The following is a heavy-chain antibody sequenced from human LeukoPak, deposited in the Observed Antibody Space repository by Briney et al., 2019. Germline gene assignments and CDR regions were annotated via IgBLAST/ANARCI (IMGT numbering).Heavy chain of an antibody. Sequence: PGGSLRLSCAASGFTFSTYAMTWVRQAPGKGLEWVSAISYNGGATFSADSVKGRFAVSRDNSRNTLYLQMTSLRVDDTAVYYCARISPTSHVDDWSQGTLVTVSS. CDR2: ISYNGGAT. V-gene: IGHV3-23*01. D-gene: IGHD2-2*01. CDR1: GFTFSTYA. J-gene: IGHJ1*01. CDR3: ARISPTSHVDD.